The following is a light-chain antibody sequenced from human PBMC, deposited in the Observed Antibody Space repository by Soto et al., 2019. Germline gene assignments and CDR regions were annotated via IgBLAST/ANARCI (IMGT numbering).Light chain of an antibody. CDR2: GVD. V-gene: IGKV1-8*01. CDR3: QQYYSYPLT. Sequence: AIQMTQSPSSFSASTGDRVTITCRASEGIYRYLAWYQQKPGKAPKLLIYGVDTLQSGVPSRFSGRGSGTDFTLTIGRLESEDFATYYCQQYYSYPLTFGGGTKVDIK. CDR1: EGIYRY. J-gene: IGKJ4*01.